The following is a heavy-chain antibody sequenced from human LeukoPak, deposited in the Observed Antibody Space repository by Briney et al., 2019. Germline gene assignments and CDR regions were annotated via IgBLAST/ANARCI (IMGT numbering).Heavy chain of an antibody. J-gene: IGHJ6*03. D-gene: IGHD1-14*01. CDR3: AKDTGKYYYYMDV. Sequence: PGGSLRLSCAASGFTFSSYGMHWVRQAPGKGLEWVAVIWYDGINKYYADSVKGRFTIPRDNSKNTLYLQMNSLRAEDTAVYYCAKDTGKYYYYMDVWGKGTTVTVSS. V-gene: IGHV3-33*06. CDR1: GFTFSSYG. CDR2: IWYDGINK.